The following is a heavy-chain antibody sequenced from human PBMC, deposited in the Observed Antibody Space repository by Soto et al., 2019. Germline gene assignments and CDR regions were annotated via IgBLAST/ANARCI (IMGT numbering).Heavy chain of an antibody. D-gene: IGHD3-22*01. J-gene: IGHJ4*02. CDR2: INTRGETR. CDR3: SRSPNYYDRSGYYPYYFDY. V-gene: IGHV3-11*01. Sequence: GGSLRLSCAASGFTLSDYYMNWIRQAPGQGLEWLSFINTRGETRYIADSIRGRFTFSRDNARRSLYLQMNSLRAEDTAVYYCSRSPNYYDRSGYYPYYFDYWGQGTLVTVSS. CDR1: GFTLSDYY.